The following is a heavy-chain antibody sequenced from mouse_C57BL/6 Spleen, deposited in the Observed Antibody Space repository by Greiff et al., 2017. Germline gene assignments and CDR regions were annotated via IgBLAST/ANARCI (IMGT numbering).Heavy chain of an antibody. CDR2: ISYDGSN. D-gene: IGHD1-2*01. J-gene: IGHJ3*01. V-gene: IGHV3-6*01. CDR1: GYSITSGYY. CDR3: ASKEDYYGPWFAY. Sequence: VQLKESGPGLVKPSQSLSLTCSVTGYSITSGYYWNWIRQFPGNKLEWMGYISYDGSNNYNPSLKNRISITRDTSKNQFFLKLNSVTTEDTATYYCASKEDYYGPWFAYWGQGTLVTVSA.